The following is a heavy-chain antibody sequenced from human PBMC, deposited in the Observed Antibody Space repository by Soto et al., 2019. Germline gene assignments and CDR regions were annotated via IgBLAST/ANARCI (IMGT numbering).Heavy chain of an antibody. CDR3: ARSLNQYCSGGSCYYFDY. V-gene: IGHV1-69*13. Sequence: SVKVSCKTSGGTFSSYAISWVRQAPGQGLEWMGGIIPIFGTANYAQKFQGRVTITADESTSTAYMELSSLRSEDTAVYYCARSLNQYCSGGSCYYFDYWGQGTLVTVSS. D-gene: IGHD2-15*01. CDR2: IIPIFGTA. CDR1: GGTFSSYA. J-gene: IGHJ4*02.